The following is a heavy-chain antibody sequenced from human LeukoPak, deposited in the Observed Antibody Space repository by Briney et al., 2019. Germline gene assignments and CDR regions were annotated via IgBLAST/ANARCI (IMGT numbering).Heavy chain of an antibody. Sequence: SVKVSCKASGGTFSSYAISWVRQAPGQGLEWMGGIIPIFGTANYAQKFQGRVTITADESTSTAYMELSSLRSEDTAVYYCARVVGLTGYSSSWYSGYYYYMDVWGKGTTVTISS. CDR1: GGTFSSYA. J-gene: IGHJ6*03. D-gene: IGHD6-13*01. CDR3: ARVVGLTGYSSSWYSGYYYYMDV. CDR2: IIPIFGTA. V-gene: IGHV1-69*13.